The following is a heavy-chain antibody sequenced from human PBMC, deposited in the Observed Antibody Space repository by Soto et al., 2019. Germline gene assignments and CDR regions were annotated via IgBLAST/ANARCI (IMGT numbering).Heavy chain of an antibody. V-gene: IGHV1-18*01. Sequence: QVQQVQSGAEVKRPGASAKVSCKASGYTFTSYGISWVRQAPGQGLEWMGWISAYDGNTNYAQRFQGRVTMTTDTSTSTAYRELRSLRSDDTAVYYCARHNSQWPNWFDPWGQGTLVTVSS. CDR3: ARHNSQWPNWFDP. CDR1: GYTFTSYG. D-gene: IGHD1-1*01. CDR2: ISAYDGNT. J-gene: IGHJ5*02.